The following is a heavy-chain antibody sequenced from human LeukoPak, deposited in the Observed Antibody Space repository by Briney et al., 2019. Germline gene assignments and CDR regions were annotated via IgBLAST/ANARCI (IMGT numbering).Heavy chain of an antibody. CDR2: INPSGGST. CDR3: ASQEIPYYYDSSGYPDY. V-gene: IGHV1-46*01. J-gene: IGHJ4*02. D-gene: IGHD3-22*01. Sequence: ASVKVSCKASGGTFSSYAISWVRQAPGQGLEWMGIINPSGGSTSYAQKFQGRVTMTRDTSTSTVYMELSSLRSEDTAVYYCASQEIPYYYDSSGYPDYWGQGTLVTVSS. CDR1: GGTFSSYA.